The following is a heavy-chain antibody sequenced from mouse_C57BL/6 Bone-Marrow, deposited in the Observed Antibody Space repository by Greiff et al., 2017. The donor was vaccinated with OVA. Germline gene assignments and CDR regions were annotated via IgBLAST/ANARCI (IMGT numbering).Heavy chain of an antibody. CDR1: GYTFTSYG. J-gene: IGHJ4*01. CDR3: ARGGNYVNAMDY. CDR2: IYPRSGNT. D-gene: IGHD2-1*01. V-gene: IGHV1-81*01. Sequence: QVQLQQSGAELARPGASVKLSCKASGYTFTSYGISWVKQRTGQGIEWIGEIYPRSGNTYYNEKFKGKATLTADKSSSTAYMELRSLTSEDSAVYFCARGGNYVNAMDYWGQGTSVTVSS.